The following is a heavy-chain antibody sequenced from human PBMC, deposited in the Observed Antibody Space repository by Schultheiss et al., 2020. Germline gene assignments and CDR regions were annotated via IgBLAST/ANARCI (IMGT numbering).Heavy chain of an antibody. D-gene: IGHD3-10*01. Sequence: SQILSLTCTVSGVSISPYYWSWIRQPPGKGLEWIGYIYFSGCTNYNPSLKSRVTMSVDTSKNQFSLKLSSVTAADTAVYYCAKVVTIYYGSGSMYYFDYWDQETLVTVAS. CDR1: GVSISPYY. CDR2: IYFSGCT. J-gene: IGHJ4*02. CDR3: AKVVTIYYGSGSMYYFDY. V-gene: IGHV4-59*01.